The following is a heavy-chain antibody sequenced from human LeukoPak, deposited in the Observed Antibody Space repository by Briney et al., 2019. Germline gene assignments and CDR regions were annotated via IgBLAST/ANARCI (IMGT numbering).Heavy chain of an antibody. D-gene: IGHD3-22*01. CDR3: ARDLGVVVIPTGEYYFDY. Sequence: ASVKVSCKASGYTFTGYGISWVRQAPGQGLEWMGWISAYNGNTNYAQKLQGRVTFTRDTSASTAYVELSSLRSEDAAVYYCARDLGVVVIPTGEYYFDYWGQGTLVSVSS. CDR2: ISAYNGNT. J-gene: IGHJ4*02. CDR1: GYTFTGYG. V-gene: IGHV1-18*01.